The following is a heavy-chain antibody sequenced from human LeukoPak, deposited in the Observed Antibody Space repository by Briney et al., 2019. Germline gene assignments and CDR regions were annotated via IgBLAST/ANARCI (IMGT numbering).Heavy chain of an antibody. Sequence: GASLRLSCAASGFIFSNYAMYWVRQAPGKGLEWVSAISGRSDNTYYADSVKGRFTLSRDSSKNTLYLQMSSLRADDTAVYYCVRGTGYWGQGTLVTVSS. CDR1: GFIFSNYA. V-gene: IGHV3-23*01. CDR3: VRGTGY. CDR2: ISGRSDNT. J-gene: IGHJ4*02.